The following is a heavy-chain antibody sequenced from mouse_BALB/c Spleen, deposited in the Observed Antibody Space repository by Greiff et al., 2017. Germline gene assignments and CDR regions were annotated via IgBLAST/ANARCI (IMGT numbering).Heavy chain of an antibody. CDR1: GYTFTSYW. D-gene: IGHD2-4*01. J-gene: IGHJ4*01. Sequence: EVKLVESGTVLARPGASVKMSCKASGYTFTSYWMHWVKQRPGQGLEWIGAIYPGNSDTSYNQKFKGKAKLTAVTSTSTAYMELSSLTNEDSAVYYCSYDYQYAMDYWGQGTSVTVSS. CDR3: SYDYQYAMDY. V-gene: IGHV1-5*01. CDR2: IYPGNSDT.